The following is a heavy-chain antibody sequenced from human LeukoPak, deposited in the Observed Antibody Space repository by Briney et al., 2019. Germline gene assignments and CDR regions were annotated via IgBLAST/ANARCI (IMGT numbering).Heavy chain of an antibody. CDR3: AKESDYDFWSGYCFRQPHFDY. D-gene: IGHD3-3*01. CDR2: ISGSGGST. V-gene: IGHV3-23*01. J-gene: IGHJ4*02. Sequence: GGSLRLSCAASGFTFSSYAMSWVRQAPGKGLEWVSAISGSGGSTYYADSVKGRFTISRDNSKNTLYLQMNSLRAEDTAVYYCAKESDYDFWSGYCFRQPHFDYWGQGTLVTVSS. CDR1: GFTFSSYA.